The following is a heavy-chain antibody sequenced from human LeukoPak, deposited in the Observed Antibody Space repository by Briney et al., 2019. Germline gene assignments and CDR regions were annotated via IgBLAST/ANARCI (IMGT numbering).Heavy chain of an antibody. D-gene: IGHD6-19*01. V-gene: IGHV3-11*01. J-gene: IGHJ3*02. CDR3: AREGIAVAPFSFDI. CDR2: ISSSGSTI. CDR1: GFTFSDYY. Sequence: GGSLRLSCAASGFTFSDYYMSWIRQAPGKGLEWVSYISSSGSTIYYADSLKGRFTISRDNAKNSLYLQMNSLRAEDTAVYYCAREGIAVAPFSFDIWGQGTMVTVSS.